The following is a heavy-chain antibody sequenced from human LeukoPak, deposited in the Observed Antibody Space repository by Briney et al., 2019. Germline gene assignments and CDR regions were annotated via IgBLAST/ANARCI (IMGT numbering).Heavy chain of an antibody. CDR2: ISDIGSI. Sequence: SETLSLTCTVSGGSISSYYWSWIRQPPGKGLEWIAYISDIGSINYNPSLKSRVTISVDTSKNQFSLKLSSVTAADTAVYYCARDLATPYYYYGMDVWGQGTTVTVSS. CDR3: ARDLATPYYYYGMDV. J-gene: IGHJ6*02. V-gene: IGHV4-59*01. D-gene: IGHD5-12*01. CDR1: GGSISSYY.